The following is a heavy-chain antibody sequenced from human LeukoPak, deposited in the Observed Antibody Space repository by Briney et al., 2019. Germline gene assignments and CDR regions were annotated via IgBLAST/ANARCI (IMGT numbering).Heavy chain of an antibody. J-gene: IGHJ6*03. D-gene: IGHD3-16*01. CDR1: GGSISSSSYY. V-gene: IGHV4-39*01. CDR2: IYYSGST. Sequence: SETLSLTCTVSGGSISSSSYYWGWIRQPPGKGLEWIESIYYSGSTYYNPSLKSRVTISVDTSKNQFSLKLSSVTAADTAVYYCARLTSLRFYYYMDVWGKGTTVTISS. CDR3: ARLTSLRFYYYMDV.